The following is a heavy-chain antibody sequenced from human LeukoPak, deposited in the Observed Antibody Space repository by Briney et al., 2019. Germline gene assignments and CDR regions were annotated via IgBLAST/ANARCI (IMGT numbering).Heavy chain of an antibody. V-gene: IGHV3-21*01. D-gene: IGHD1-1*01. CDR1: GFTLSSYS. CDR2: ISRSSSFI. Sequence: GGSLRLSCAASGFTLSSYSMNWVRQAPGKGLEWVSSISRSSSFIYYADSVKGRFTISRENAKNSLYLQMNSMRAEDTAVYYWRRYTPPDRYIMDVWGKGTAVTVSP. CDR3: RRYTPPDRYIMDV. J-gene: IGHJ6*04.